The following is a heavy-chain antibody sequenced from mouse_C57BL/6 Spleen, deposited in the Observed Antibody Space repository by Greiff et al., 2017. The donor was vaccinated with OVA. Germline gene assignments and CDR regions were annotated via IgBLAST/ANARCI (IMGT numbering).Heavy chain of an antibody. V-gene: IGHV5-17*01. CDR1: GFTFSDYG. J-gene: IGHJ1*03. D-gene: IGHD2-12*01. Sequence: EVKLVESGGGLVKPGGSLKLSCAASGFTFSDYGMHWVRQAPEKGLEWVAYISSGSSTIYYADTVKGRFTISRDNAKNTLFLQMTSLRSEDTAMYYCARPYSWYFDVWGTGTTVTVSS. CDR2: ISSGSSTI. CDR3: ARPYSWYFDV.